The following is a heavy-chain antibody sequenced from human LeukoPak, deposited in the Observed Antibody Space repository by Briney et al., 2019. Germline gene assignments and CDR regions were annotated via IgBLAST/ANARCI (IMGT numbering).Heavy chain of an antibody. D-gene: IGHD2-21*01. CDR3: ARVWTPGPIPGLYAFDI. J-gene: IGHJ3*02. Sequence: RASVKVSCKASGGTFRSYSISWVRQAPGQGLEWMGGIIPIFGTANYAQKFQGRVTITADKSTSTAYMELSSLRSEDTAVYYCARVWTPGPIPGLYAFDIWGQGTMVTVSS. CDR1: GGTFRSYS. V-gene: IGHV1-69*06. CDR2: IIPIFGTA.